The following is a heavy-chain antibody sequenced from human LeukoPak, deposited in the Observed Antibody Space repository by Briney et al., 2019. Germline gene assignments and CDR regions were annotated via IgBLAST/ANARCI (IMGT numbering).Heavy chain of an antibody. V-gene: IGHV4-39*07. Sequence: SETLSLTCTVSGGSISSGSYYWSWIRQPPGKGLEWIGEINHSGSTNYNPSLKSRVTISVDTSKNQFSLKLSSVTAADTAVYYCAMWEDTAMVKDYWGQGTLVTVSS. CDR3: AMWEDTAMVKDY. CDR2: INHSGST. D-gene: IGHD5-18*01. J-gene: IGHJ4*02. CDR1: GGSISSGSYY.